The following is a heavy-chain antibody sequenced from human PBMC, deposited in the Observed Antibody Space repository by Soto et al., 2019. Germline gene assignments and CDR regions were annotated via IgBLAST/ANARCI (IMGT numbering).Heavy chain of an antibody. CDR2: IIPIFATA. CDR3: ARGTIFGVGFSTDYYHYYGMDV. CDR1: GGTFSSYG. J-gene: IGHJ6*02. D-gene: IGHD3-3*01. Sequence: QVQLVQSGAEVKKPGSSVKVSCKASGGTFSSYGISWVRQAPGQGLEWMGGIIPIFATASYAQKVQGRVTISADESTSTAYMELSSLRSEDTAVYYCARGTIFGVGFSTDYYHYYGMDVWGQGTTVTVSS. V-gene: IGHV1-69*12.